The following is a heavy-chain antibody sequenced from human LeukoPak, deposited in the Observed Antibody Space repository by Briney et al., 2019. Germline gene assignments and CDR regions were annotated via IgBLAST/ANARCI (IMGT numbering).Heavy chain of an antibody. CDR3: AISFFVRDFDY. J-gene: IGHJ4*02. CDR2: IYSGGST. D-gene: IGHD3-3*01. Sequence: GGSLRLSCAASGLTVTTNYMSWVRQAPGKGLEWVSVIYSGGSTYYADSVKGRFTISRDDSENTLYLQMDSLRAEDTAVYYCAISFFVRDFDYWGQGTLVTVSS. V-gene: IGHV3-66*01. CDR1: GLTVTTNY.